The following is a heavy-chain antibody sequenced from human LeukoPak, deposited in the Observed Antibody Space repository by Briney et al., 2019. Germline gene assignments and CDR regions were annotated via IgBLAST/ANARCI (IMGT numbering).Heavy chain of an antibody. Sequence: ASVKVSCKASGYTSTGYYMHWVRQATGQRPEWMGWMSPNSGDTGYAQKFQDRVTMTRNTSLSTAYMELSSLRSDDTAVYYCARGPPNWGYDYWGPGTLVTVSS. CDR2: MSPNSGDT. V-gene: IGHV1-8*02. D-gene: IGHD7-27*01. J-gene: IGHJ4*02. CDR3: ARGPPNWGYDY. CDR1: GYTSTGYY.